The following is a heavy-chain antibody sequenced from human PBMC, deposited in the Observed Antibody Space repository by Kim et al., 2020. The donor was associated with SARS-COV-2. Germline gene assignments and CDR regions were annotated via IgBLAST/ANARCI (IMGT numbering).Heavy chain of an antibody. CDR3: AKVDDFWSGYFDY. Sequence: YADSVKGRFTISRDNSKNTLYLQMNSLRAEDTAVYYCAKVDDFWSGYFDYWGQGTLVTVSS. J-gene: IGHJ4*02. V-gene: IGHV3-23*01. D-gene: IGHD3-3*01.